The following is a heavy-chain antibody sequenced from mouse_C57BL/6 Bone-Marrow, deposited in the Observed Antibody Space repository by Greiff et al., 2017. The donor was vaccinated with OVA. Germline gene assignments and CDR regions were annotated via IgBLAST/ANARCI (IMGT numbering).Heavy chain of an antibody. CDR1: GYTFTSYW. D-gene: IGHD1-1*01. CDR3: ARDHDGSTDY. Sequence: QVQLQQPGAELVKPGASVKLSCKASGYTFTSYWMQWVKQRPGQGLEWIGEIDPSDSYTNYNQKFKGKATLTVDTSSSTAYMQLSSLTSEDSAVYYCARDHDGSTDYWGQGTTLTVSS. V-gene: IGHV1-50*01. CDR2: IDPSDSYT. J-gene: IGHJ2*01.